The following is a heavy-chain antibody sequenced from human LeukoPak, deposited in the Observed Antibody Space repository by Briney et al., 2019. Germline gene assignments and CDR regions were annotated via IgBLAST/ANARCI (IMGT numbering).Heavy chain of an antibody. V-gene: IGHV4-59*12. CDR1: GGSISSYY. CDR3: ARDGGGRAAMVNWFDP. J-gene: IGHJ5*02. Sequence: SETLSLTCTVSGGSISSYYWSWIRRPPGKGLEWIGFIYYSGSTNYSPSLKSRVTISVDTSKNQFSLKLTSVTAADTAVYYCARDGGGRAAMVNWFDPWGQGTLVTVSS. D-gene: IGHD5-18*01. CDR2: IYYSGST.